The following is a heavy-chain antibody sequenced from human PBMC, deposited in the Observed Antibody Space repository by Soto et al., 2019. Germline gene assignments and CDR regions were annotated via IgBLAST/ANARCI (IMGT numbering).Heavy chain of an antibody. CDR2: IYPGDSDT. V-gene: IGHV5-51*01. CDR1: GYSFTSYW. Sequence: PGESLKISCKGSGYSFTSYWIGWVRQMPGKGLEWMGIIYPGDSDTRYSPSFQGQVTISADKSISTAYLQWSSLRASDTAMYYCARLGENSSSWYTPPHYYYGMDVWGQGTTVTVSS. J-gene: IGHJ6*02. CDR3: ARLGENSSSWYTPPHYYYGMDV. D-gene: IGHD6-13*01.